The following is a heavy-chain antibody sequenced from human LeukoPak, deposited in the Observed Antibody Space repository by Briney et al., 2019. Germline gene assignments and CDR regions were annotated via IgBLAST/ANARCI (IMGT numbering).Heavy chain of an antibody. Sequence: KPSETLSLTCSVSGGSISRSSYYWGWIRQPPGKGLEWIGSIYYSGSTYYNPSLKSRVTISVDTSKNQFSLKLSSVTAADTAVYYCARDGGGNRNFDYWGQGTLVTVSS. J-gene: IGHJ4*02. CDR1: GGSISRSSYY. CDR2: IYYSGST. D-gene: IGHD4-23*01. CDR3: ARDGGGNRNFDY. V-gene: IGHV4-39*07.